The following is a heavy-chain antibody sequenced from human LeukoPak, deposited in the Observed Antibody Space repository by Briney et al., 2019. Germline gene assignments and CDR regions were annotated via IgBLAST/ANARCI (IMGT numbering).Heavy chain of an antibody. CDR1: GYIFTSYY. CDR2: INPSGGSI. V-gene: IGHV1-46*01. J-gene: IGHJ3*02. CDR3: ARGRNYYDSSRYYYEGDAFDI. Sequence: GASVKVSFKSSGYIFTSYYMYWVRQPPAQGLEWMGIINPSGGSIRYAQKFQGRVTMTRDTSTSTVYMELSSLRSEDTAVYYCARGRNYYDSSRYYYEGDAFDIWGQGTMVTVSS. D-gene: IGHD3-22*01.